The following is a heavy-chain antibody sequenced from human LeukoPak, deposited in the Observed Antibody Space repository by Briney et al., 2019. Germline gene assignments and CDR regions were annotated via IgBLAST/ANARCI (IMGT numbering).Heavy chain of an antibody. CDR2: IYSGGST. D-gene: IGHD3-3*01. CDR3: ARDRATNFYYYYGMDV. V-gene: IGHV3-53*01. CDR1: GFTVSSNY. J-gene: IGHJ6*02. Sequence: PGGSLRLSCAASGFTVSSNYXXXXXXAXXXXXXXXXXIYSGGSTYYADSVXXXFXXXRDNSKNTLYLQMNSLRAEDTAVYYCARDRATNFYYYYGMDVWGQGTTVTVSS.